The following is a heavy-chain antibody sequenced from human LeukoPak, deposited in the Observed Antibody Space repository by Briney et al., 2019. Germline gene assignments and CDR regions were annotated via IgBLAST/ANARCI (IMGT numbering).Heavy chain of an antibody. J-gene: IGHJ4*02. CDR1: GYIFTDCY. Sequence: GASVKVSCKASGYIFTDCYIHWVRQAPGQGLEWMGWINPNGGATKYAQKIQGRVTMTRDTSISTTYIELSRLRSDDTAVYYCACWGYHDSGGYVDSWGQGTLVTVSS. D-gene: IGHD3-22*01. V-gene: IGHV1-2*02. CDR2: INPNGGAT. CDR3: ACWGYHDSGGYVDS.